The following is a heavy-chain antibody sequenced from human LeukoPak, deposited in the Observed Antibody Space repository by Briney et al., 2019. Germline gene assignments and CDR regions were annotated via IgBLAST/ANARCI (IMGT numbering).Heavy chain of an antibody. V-gene: IGHV3-33*01. CDR2: IWYDGSNK. D-gene: IGHD1-26*01. J-gene: IGHJ4*02. CDR3: ARDLVGATPKGDY. CDR1: GFTFSSYG. Sequence: PGRSLRLSCAACGFTFSSYGMHRLGQAPGKGLEWVAVIWYDGSNKYYADSVKGRFTISRDNSKNTLYLEMNSLRPEDTAVYYCARDLVGATPKGDYWSQGTLVTVCS.